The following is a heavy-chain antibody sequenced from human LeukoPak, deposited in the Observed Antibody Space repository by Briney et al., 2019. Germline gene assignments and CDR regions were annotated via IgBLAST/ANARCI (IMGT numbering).Heavy chain of an antibody. CDR2: IIPIFGTA. J-gene: IGHJ5*02. D-gene: IGHD2-21*02. Sequence: ASVKVSCKASGGTFSSYAISWVRQAPGQGLEWMGGIIPIFGTANYAQKFQGRVTITADESTSTAYMELSSLRSEDTAVYYCARDHRSYCGGDCSWLDPWGQGTLVTVSS. CDR3: ARDHRSYCGGDCSWLDP. CDR1: GGTFSSYA. V-gene: IGHV1-69*01.